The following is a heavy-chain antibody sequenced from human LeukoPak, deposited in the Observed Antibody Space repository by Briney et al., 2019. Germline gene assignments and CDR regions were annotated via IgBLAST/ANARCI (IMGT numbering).Heavy chain of an antibody. V-gene: IGHV3-21*05. Sequence: GGSLRLSRAASGFTFSSYSMNWVRQAPGKGLEWVSYISTSSSHIYYADSVKGRFTISRDNAKKSLYLQMNSLRAEDTAVYYCANGGYYDSSERVDYWGQGTLVTVSS. J-gene: IGHJ4*02. CDR1: GFTFSSYS. D-gene: IGHD3-22*01. CDR2: ISTSSSHI. CDR3: ANGGYYDSSERVDY.